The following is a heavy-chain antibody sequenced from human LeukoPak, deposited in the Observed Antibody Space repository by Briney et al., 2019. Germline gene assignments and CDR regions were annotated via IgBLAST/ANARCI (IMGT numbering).Heavy chain of an antibody. Sequence: SETLSLTCTVSGGSISSSSYYWGWIRQPPGKGLEWIGSIYYSGSTYYNPSLKSRVTISVDTSKNQFSLKLSSVTAADTAVYYCARHVGQRWPWDYWGQGTLVTVSS. V-gene: IGHV4-39*01. J-gene: IGHJ4*02. CDR1: GGSISSSSYY. CDR2: IYYSGST. D-gene: IGHD5/OR15-5a*01. CDR3: ARHVGQRWPWDY.